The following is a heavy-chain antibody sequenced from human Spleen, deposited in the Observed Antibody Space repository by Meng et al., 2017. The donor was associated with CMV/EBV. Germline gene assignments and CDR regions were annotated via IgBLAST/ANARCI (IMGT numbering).Heavy chain of an antibody. CDR2: IYSGGSST. CDR1: GFTFSSYA. CDR3: AKSQYSSSWHDDY. Sequence: ASGFTFSSYAMSWVRQAPGKGLEWVSVIYSGGSSTYCADSVKGRFTISRDNSKNTLYLQMNSLRAEDTAVYYCAKSQYSSSWHDDYWGQGTLVTVSS. V-gene: IGHV3-23*03. J-gene: IGHJ4*02. D-gene: IGHD6-13*01.